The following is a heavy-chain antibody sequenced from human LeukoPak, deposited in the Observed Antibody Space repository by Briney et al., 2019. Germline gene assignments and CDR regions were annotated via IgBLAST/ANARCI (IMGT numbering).Heavy chain of an antibody. J-gene: IGHJ6*03. Sequence: GGSLRLSCAASGFTFTNYAMIWVRQAPGKGLEWVSAISATGGSTYYADSVKGRFTISRDNAKNSLYLQMNSLRADDTAVYYCARFAAGGSYYYYMDVWGKGTTVTVSS. CDR2: ISATGGST. V-gene: IGHV3-23*01. CDR3: ARFAAGGSYYYYMDV. CDR1: GFTFTNYA. D-gene: IGHD3-10*01.